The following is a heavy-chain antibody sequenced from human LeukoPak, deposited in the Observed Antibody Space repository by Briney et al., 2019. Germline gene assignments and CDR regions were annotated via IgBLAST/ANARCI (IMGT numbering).Heavy chain of an antibody. D-gene: IGHD3-16*02. CDR3: ATGPYDYVWGSYRPKTYNWFAP. CDR1: GFTFSSYA. V-gene: IGHV3-23*01. J-gene: IGHJ5*02. Sequence: GGSLRLSCAASGFTFSSYAMSWVRQAPGKGLEWVSAISGSGGSTYYADSVKGRFTISRDNSKNTLYLQMNSLRAEDTAVYYCATGPYDYVWGSYRPKTYNWFAPWGQGTLVTVSS. CDR2: ISGSGGST.